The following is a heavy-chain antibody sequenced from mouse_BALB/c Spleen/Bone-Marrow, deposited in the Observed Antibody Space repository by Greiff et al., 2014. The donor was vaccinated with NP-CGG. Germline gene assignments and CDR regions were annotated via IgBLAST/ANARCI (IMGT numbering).Heavy chain of an antibody. CDR3: ARSAYYGSLDY. Sequence: EVKLEESGPDLVKPSQSLSLTCTVTGYSITSGYSWHWIRQFPGNKLEWMGYIHYSGSTNYNPSFKSRISITRDTSKNQFFLQLNAVTTEDTATYYCARSAYYGSLDYWGQGTSVTVSS. J-gene: IGHJ4*01. D-gene: IGHD1-2*01. CDR2: IHYSGST. V-gene: IGHV3-1*02. CDR1: GYSITSGYS.